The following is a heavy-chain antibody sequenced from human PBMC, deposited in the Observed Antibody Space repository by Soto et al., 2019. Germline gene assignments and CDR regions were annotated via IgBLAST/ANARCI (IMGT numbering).Heavy chain of an antibody. CDR1: GFTFSSYG. V-gene: IGHV3-30*18. CDR2: ISYDGSNK. CDR3: AKDLGSGKPYYYYAMDV. J-gene: IGHJ6*02. D-gene: IGHD3-10*01. Sequence: PGGSLRLSCAASGFTFSSYGMHWVRQAPGKGLEWVAVISYDGSNKYYADSVKGRFTISRDNSENTLYLQMNSLRAEDTAVYYCAKDLGSGKPYYYYAMDVWGQGTTVTVS.